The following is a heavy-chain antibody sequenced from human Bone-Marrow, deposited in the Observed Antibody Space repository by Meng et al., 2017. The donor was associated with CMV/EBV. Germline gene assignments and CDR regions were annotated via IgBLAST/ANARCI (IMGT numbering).Heavy chain of an antibody. D-gene: IGHD1-1*01. J-gene: IGHJ3*02. Sequence: SVKVSCKASGGTVSSYAISWVRQAPGQGLEWMGGIIPIFGTANYAQKFQGRVTIATDESTSTAYRKLSSPRSQDTAVYYCARDQPGTTGYGAFDIWGQGTMVTVSS. CDR3: ARDQPGTTGYGAFDI. V-gene: IGHV1-69*05. CDR2: IIPIFGTA. CDR1: GGTVSSYA.